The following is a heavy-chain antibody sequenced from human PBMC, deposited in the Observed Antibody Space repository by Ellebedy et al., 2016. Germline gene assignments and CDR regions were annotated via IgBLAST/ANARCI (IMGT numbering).Heavy chain of an antibody. CDR3: ARDAYGDYVGGFDY. CDR2: IYYSGST. CDR1: GVSISSGDYY. J-gene: IGHJ4*02. V-gene: IGHV4-30-4*01. Sequence: SETLSLXXTVSGVSISSGDYYWSWIRQPPGKGLEWIGYIYYSGSTYYNPSLKSRVTISVDTSKNQFSLKLSSVTAADTAVYYCARDAYGDYVGGFDYWGQGTLVTVSS. D-gene: IGHD4-17*01.